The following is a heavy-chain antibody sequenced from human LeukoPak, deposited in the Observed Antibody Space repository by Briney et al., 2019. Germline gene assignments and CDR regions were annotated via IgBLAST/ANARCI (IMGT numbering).Heavy chain of an antibody. CDR3: ARERRLRITMIVVPRRGMDV. J-gene: IGHJ6*02. CDR1: GGSFSGYY. Sequence: PSETLSLTCAVYGGSFSGYYWGWIRQPPGKGLEWIGEINHSGSTNCNPSLKSRVTISVDTSKNQFSLKLSSVTAADTAVYYCARERRLRITMIVVPRRGMDVWGQGTTVTVSS. CDR2: INHSGST. V-gene: IGHV4-34*01. D-gene: IGHD3-22*01.